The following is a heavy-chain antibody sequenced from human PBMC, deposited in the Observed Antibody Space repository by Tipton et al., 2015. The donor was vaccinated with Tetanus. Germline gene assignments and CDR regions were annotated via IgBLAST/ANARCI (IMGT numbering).Heavy chain of an antibody. CDR1: GGSISSSNW. J-gene: IGHJ4*02. D-gene: IGHD3-3*01. V-gene: IGHV4-4*02. Sequence: SLRLSCAVSGGSISSSNWWSWVRQPPGKGLEWIGEIYHSGSTNYNPSLKSRVTISVDKSKNQISLKLSSVTAADTAVYYCARRGMRFLSGYATYDYWGQGTLVTVSS. CDR2: IYHSGST. CDR3: ARRGMRFLSGYATYDY.